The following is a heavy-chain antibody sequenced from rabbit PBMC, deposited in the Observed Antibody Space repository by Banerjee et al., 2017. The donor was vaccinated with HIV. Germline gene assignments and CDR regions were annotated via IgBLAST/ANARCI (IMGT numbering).Heavy chain of an antibody. CDR3: ARDRANREGYIFSL. D-gene: IGHD7-1*01. Sequence: QQLVESGGGLVKPGASLTLTCKASGFSFSHYYDMCWVRQAPGKGLEWIACIYAGSSGSTYYASWAKGRFTIAKTSSTTVTLQMTSLTAADTATYFCARDRANREGYIFSLWGPGTLVAVS. V-gene: IGHV1S40*01. CDR1: GFSFSHYYD. J-gene: IGHJ4*01. CDR2: IYAGSSGST.